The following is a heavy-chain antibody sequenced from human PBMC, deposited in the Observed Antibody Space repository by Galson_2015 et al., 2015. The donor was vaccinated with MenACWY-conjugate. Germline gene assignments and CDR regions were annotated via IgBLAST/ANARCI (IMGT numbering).Heavy chain of an antibody. CDR3: ARLPTWGSSFGYVDY. J-gene: IGHJ4*02. CDR2: IRETGSL. D-gene: IGHD7-27*01. V-gene: IGHV4-59*08. Sequence: QVQLPESGPGLVKPSETLLLTCTVSGDSISSHHWSWFRQPPGKGLEWIAYIRETGSLKDNPSPKSRVTMSADKSNTQFSLRLISVTAADTAVYYCARLPTWGSSFGYVDYWGRGILVAVSS. CDR1: GDSISSHH.